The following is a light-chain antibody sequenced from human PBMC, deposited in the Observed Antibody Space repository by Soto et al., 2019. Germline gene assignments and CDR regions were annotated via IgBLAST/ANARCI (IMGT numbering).Light chain of an antibody. Sequence: DIQMIQSRFSLSASEGDRVTLTCRASQSISRYLNWYQQKPGRAPKLLMYGASNLQNGVPSRFSGSGSGTDFTLTISNLQPEDFASYYSQQSYGTPRSFGGGTKVEIK. CDR1: QSISRY. CDR3: QQSYGTPRS. J-gene: IGKJ4*01. V-gene: IGKV1-39*01. CDR2: GAS.